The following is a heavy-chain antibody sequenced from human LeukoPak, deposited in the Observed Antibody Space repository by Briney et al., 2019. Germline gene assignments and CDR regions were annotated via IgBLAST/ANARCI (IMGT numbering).Heavy chain of an antibody. D-gene: IGHD6-19*01. J-gene: IGHJ4*02. Sequence: GGSLRLSCAASGFIFRSYAMHWVRQAPGKGLEWVAVISYDGNNKYYADSVKGRFTISRDNSKNTLYLQMNSLRAEDTAVYYCARDGGYSSGWPADYWGQGTLVTVSS. V-gene: IGHV3-30*04. CDR1: GFIFRSYA. CDR2: ISYDGNNK. CDR3: ARDGGYSSGWPADY.